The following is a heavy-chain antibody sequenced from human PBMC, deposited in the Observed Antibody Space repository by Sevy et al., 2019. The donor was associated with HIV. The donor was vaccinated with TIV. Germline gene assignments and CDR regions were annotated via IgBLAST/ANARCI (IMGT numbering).Heavy chain of an antibody. J-gene: IGHJ6*02. CDR1: GFTFSSYG. CDR3: ARGLAALPGYYYGMDV. Sequence: GGPLRLSCAASGFTFSSYGVNWVRQAPGKGLEWVAVISYDGNNRYYADSVKGRFTISRDNSKNTLYLQMNSLRADDTAVYYCARGLAALPGYYYGMDVWGLGTTVTVSS. CDR2: ISYDGNNR. V-gene: IGHV3-30-3*01. D-gene: IGHD6-6*01.